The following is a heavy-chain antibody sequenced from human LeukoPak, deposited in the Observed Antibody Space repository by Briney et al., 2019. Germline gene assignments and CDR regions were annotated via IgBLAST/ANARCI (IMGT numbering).Heavy chain of an antibody. CDR2: ISSSSSYI. Sequence: GGSLRLSCAVFGFTFGDYGIHWVRQAPGKGLEWVSSISSSSSYIYYADSVKGRFTISRDNAKNSLYLQMNSLRAEDTAVYYCARDWGAFDIWGQGTMVTVSS. D-gene: IGHD3-16*01. CDR1: GFTFGDYG. J-gene: IGHJ3*02. CDR3: ARDWGAFDI. V-gene: IGHV3-21*01.